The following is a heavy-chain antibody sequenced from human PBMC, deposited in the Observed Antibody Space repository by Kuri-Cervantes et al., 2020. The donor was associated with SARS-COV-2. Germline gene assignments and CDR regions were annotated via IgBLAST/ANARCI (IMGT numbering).Heavy chain of an antibody. CDR3: ARAFVVVPAASQGAFDI. J-gene: IGHJ3*02. CDR1: GYSFTSYW. Sequence: GESLKISCKGSGYSFTSYWIGWVRQMPGKSLEWMGIIYPGDSDTRYSPSFQGQVTISADKSISTAYLQWSSLKASDTAMYYCARAFVVVPAASQGAFDIWGQGTMVTVSS. V-gene: IGHV5-51*01. D-gene: IGHD2-2*01. CDR2: IYPGDSDT.